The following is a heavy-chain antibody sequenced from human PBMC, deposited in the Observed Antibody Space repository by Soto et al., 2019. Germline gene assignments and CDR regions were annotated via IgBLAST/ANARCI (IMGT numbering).Heavy chain of an antibody. CDR2: INPNSGGT. J-gene: IGHJ6*02. CDR3: ATDLPAINDYYYGMDV. CDR1: GYTFTGXY. Sequence: ASVKVSCKASGYTFTGXYMHWVRQAPGQGLEWMGWINPNSGGTNYAQKFQGWVTMTRDTSISTAYMELSRLRSDDTAVYYCATDLPAINDYYYGMDVCGQGTTVTVSS. D-gene: IGHD2-2*01. V-gene: IGHV1-2*04.